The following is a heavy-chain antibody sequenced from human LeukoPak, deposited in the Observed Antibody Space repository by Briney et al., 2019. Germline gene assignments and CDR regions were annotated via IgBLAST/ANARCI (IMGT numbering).Heavy chain of an antibody. J-gene: IGHJ4*01. V-gene: IGHV3-43*01. CDR2: INWDGGST. D-gene: IGHD1-1*01. CDR1: GFNLHDYT. CDR3: AKDLGKVIAAAGTSGFDA. Sequence: GSLRLSCETSGFNLHDYTMHWIRHPPGKGLEWVSLINWDGGSTFYADSVKGRFTIPRDTSKNSLHLQMESLRPDDTALYYCAKDLGKVIAAAGTSGFDAWGRGTLVTVSS.